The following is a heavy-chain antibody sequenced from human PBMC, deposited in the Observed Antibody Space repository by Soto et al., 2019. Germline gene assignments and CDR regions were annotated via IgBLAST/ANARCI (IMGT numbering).Heavy chain of an antibody. CDR1: GGSINTFY. CDR2: ISSSGST. Sequence: SETLSLTCTVSGGSINTFYWSWVRQPAGKGLEWIGRISSSGSTSFNPSLESRVAMSVDTSKNHFSLNLSSVTAADMAVYYCAREGSYSAYNFAHGIQLWSFDFWGQGALVTVS. D-gene: IGHD5-12*01. V-gene: IGHV4-4*07. CDR3: AREGSYSAYNFAHGIQLWSFDF. J-gene: IGHJ4*02.